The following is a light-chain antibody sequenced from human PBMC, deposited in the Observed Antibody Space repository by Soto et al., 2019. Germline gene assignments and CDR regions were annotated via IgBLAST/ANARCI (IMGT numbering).Light chain of an antibody. CDR3: LLSYSGARGV. V-gene: IGLV7-46*01. J-gene: IGLJ2*01. CDR1: TGAVTNGHY. CDR2: DTF. Sequence: QAVVTQETSLTVSPGGTGTLTCGSSTGAVTNGHYPYWFPQKPGQAPRTLIYDTFNKHSWTPARFSGSLLGGKAALTLSGAQHEDEADYYCLLSYSGARGVFGGGTKLTVL.